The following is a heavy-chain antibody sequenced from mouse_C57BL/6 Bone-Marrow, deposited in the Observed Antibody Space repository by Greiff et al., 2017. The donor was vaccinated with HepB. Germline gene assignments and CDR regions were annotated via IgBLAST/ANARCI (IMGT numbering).Heavy chain of an antibody. CDR3: ARYPIYYGHY. CDR2: INPGSGGT. V-gene: IGHV1-54*01. J-gene: IGHJ2*01. D-gene: IGHD2-1*01. Sequence: QVQLQQSGAELVRPGTSVKVSCKASGYAFTNYLIEWVKQRPGQGLEWIGVINPGSGGTNYNEKFKGKATLTADKSSSTAYMQLRSLTSEDSAVYFCARYPIYYGHYWGQGTTLTVSS. CDR1: GYAFTNYL.